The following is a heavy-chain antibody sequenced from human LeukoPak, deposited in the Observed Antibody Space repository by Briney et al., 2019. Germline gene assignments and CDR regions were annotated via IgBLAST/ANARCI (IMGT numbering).Heavy chain of an antibody. CDR2: ISGSGDNT. CDR1: GFTFSSYA. J-gene: IGHJ4*02. CDR3: AKVRSGDIAAALNY. Sequence: GGSLRLSCAASGFTFSSYAMNWVRQAPGKGLEWVSGISGSGDNTYYADSVKGRFTISRDNSKNTLYLQMYSLRAEDTAVYYCAKVRSGDIAAALNYWGQGTLVPVSS. D-gene: IGHD6-13*01. V-gene: IGHV3-23*01.